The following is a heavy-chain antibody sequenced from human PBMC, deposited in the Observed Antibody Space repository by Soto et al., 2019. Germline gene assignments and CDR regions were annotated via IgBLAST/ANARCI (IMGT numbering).Heavy chain of an antibody. J-gene: IGHJ4*02. CDR1: GWSFRGFY. CDR3: ARGPRDDILTGYYSKVDY. V-gene: IGHV4-34*01. D-gene: IGHD3-9*01. Sequence: SGTLSLTCAVYGWSFRGFYWSWIRQPPGEGLEWIGEINHSGSTNYNPSLKSRVTISVDTSKNQFSLKLSSVTAADTAVYYCARGPRDDILTGYYSKVDYWGQGTLVTVS. CDR2: INHSGST.